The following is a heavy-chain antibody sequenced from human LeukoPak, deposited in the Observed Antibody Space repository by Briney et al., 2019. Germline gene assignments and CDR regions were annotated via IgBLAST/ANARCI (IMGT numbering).Heavy chain of an antibody. CDR2: IRSKIYGGTP. V-gene: IGHV3-49*04. Sequence: GGSLRLSCAASGFSVGTNYMTWVRQAPGKGLEWVGFIRSKIYGGTPEYAASVKGRFTISRDDSKGVAYLQMNSLKTEDTAVYYCTRDQTPYYWGQGTLVTVSS. J-gene: IGHJ4*02. CDR1: GFSVGTNY. CDR3: TRDQTPYY.